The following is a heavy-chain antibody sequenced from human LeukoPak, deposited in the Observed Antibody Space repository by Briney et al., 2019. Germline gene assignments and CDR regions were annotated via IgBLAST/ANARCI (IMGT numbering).Heavy chain of an antibody. V-gene: IGHV4-59*01. D-gene: IGHD3-10*01. CDR2: IYYSGST. CDR1: GGSISSYY. J-gene: IGHJ5*02. Sequence: SETLSLTCTVSGGSISSYYWSWIRQPPGKGLEWMGYIYYSGSTNYNPSLKSRVTISVDTSKNQFSLKLSSVTAADTAVDYCARGRGIRAWFDPCGQGTLVTVSS. CDR3: ARGRGIRAWFDP.